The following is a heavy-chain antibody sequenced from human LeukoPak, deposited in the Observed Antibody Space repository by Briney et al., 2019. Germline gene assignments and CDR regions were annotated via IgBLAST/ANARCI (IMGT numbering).Heavy chain of an antibody. Sequence: GASVKVSCKASGYTFTGYYMHWVRQAPGQGLEWMGWINPNSGGTNYAQKFQGRVTMTRDTSISTAYMELSRLRSEDTAVYYCARVYNPLVYYMDVWGKGTTVTVSS. D-gene: IGHD1-1*01. CDR3: ARVYNPLVYYMDV. V-gene: IGHV1-2*02. J-gene: IGHJ6*03. CDR2: INPNSGGT. CDR1: GYTFTGYY.